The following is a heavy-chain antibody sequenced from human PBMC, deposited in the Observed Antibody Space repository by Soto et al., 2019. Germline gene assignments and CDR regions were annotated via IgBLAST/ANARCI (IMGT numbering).Heavy chain of an antibody. D-gene: IGHD2-15*01. Sequence: KTGGSLRLSCAASGFTFSSYSMNWVRQAPGKGLEWVSSISSSSSYIYYADSVKGRFTISRDNAKNSLYLQMNSLRAEDTAVYYCAREASNPPEHSALDYWGQGTLVTVSS. CDR2: ISSSSSYI. J-gene: IGHJ4*02. CDR3: AREASNPPEHSALDY. CDR1: GFTFSSYS. V-gene: IGHV3-21*01.